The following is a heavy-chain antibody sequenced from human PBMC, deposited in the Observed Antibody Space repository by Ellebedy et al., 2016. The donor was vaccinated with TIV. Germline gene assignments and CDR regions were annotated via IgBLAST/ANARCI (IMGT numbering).Heavy chain of an antibody. D-gene: IGHD5-12*01. CDR1: GFTSSSYW. V-gene: IGHV3-7*01. CDR3: ARDSPGYGIDY. J-gene: IGHJ4*02. Sequence: GESLKISCTASGFTSSSYWMSWVRQAPGKGLEWVANIQPDGSEKYYVDSMKGRFTISRDNTKNSLYLQMNGLRAEDTAVYYCARDSPGYGIDYWGQGTLVTVSS. CDR2: IQPDGSEK.